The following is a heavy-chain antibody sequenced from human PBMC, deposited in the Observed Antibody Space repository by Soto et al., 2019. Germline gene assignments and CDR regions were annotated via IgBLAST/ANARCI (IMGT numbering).Heavy chain of an antibody. CDR1: GGSFSGYY. J-gene: IGHJ4*02. Sequence: PSETLSLTCAVYGGSFSGYYWSWIRQPPGKGLEWIGDINHSGSTNYNPSLKSRVTISVDTSKNQFSLKLSSVTAADTAVYYCARDAYSSSWYWDYWGQGTLVTVSS. CDR3: ARDAYSSSWYWDY. V-gene: IGHV4-34*01. CDR2: INHSGST. D-gene: IGHD6-13*01.